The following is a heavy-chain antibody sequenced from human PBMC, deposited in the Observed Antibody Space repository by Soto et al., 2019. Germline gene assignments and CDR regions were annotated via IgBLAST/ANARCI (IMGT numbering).Heavy chain of an antibody. CDR1: GFTFSSYS. Sequence: GGSLRLSCAASGFTFSSYSMNWVRQAPGKGLEWVSSISSSSSYIYYADSVKGRFTISRDNAKNSLYLQMNSLRAEDTAVYYCARVYDPGIAVAGLRDAFDIWGQGTMVTVSS. CDR3: ARVYDPGIAVAGLRDAFDI. V-gene: IGHV3-21*01. D-gene: IGHD6-19*01. J-gene: IGHJ3*02. CDR2: ISSSSSYI.